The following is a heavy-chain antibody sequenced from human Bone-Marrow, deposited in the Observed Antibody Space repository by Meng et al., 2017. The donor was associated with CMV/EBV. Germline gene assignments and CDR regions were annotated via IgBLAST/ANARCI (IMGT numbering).Heavy chain of an antibody. CDR2: IDHSGST. V-gene: IGHV4-34*01. D-gene: IGHD2-2*01. Sequence: SETLSLTCAVYGGSFSGYYWSWIRQPPGKGLEWIGEIDHSGSTNYNPSLKSRVTISVDTSKKQFSLKLRFVTAADTAVFYCARRTPRYCSSASFSNKRGAFDIWGQGTMVTVSS. J-gene: IGHJ3*02. CDR1: GGSFSGYY. CDR3: ARRTPRYCSSASFSNKRGAFDI.